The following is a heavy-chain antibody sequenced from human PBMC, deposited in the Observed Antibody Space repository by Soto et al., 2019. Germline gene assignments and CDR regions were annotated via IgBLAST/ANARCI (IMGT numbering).Heavy chain of an antibody. CDR1: GFSLSTSGVG. J-gene: IGHJ4*02. Sequence: QITLKESGPTLVKPTQTLTLTCTFSGFSLSTSGVGVGWIRQPPGKALEWLALIYWDDDKSYSPSLKGRLTIPKHPSKNQVALTMTNMDHVDTATYYCAHGHRLVGATPFDYWGKGTLVTVSS. V-gene: IGHV2-5*02. CDR2: IYWDDDK. D-gene: IGHD1-26*01. CDR3: AHGHRLVGATPFDY.